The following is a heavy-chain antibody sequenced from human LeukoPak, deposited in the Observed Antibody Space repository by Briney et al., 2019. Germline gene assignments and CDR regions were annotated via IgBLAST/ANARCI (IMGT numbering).Heavy chain of an antibody. D-gene: IGHD2-2*01. J-gene: IGHJ5*02. CDR1: GGSTSGHW. Sequence: PSETLSLTCTVSGGSTSGHWWTWIRQPAGKGLEWIGRIYSSGTTGYKASLKSRVTLSLDTSKNQFSLQLNSMTAADTAVYYCARDWEYCSSTICYRWFDPWGQGTLVTVSS. V-gene: IGHV4-4*07. CDR2: IYSSGTT. CDR3: ARDWEYCSSTICYRWFDP.